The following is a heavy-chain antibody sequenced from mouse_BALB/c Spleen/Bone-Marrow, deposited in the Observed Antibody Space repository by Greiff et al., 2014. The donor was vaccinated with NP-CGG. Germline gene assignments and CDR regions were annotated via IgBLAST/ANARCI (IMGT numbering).Heavy chain of an antibody. Sequence: VQLQQSGPELVKPGASVKISCGASGYVFSSSWMNWVKQRPGQGLEWIGRIYPEDGDTNYNGKFKDKATLTADKSSSTAYVQISSLTSVDSAVYFCARRRTFITSVVDYFDVWGAGTTVTVSS. CDR3: ARRRTFITSVVDYFDV. D-gene: IGHD1-1*02. CDR2: IYPEDGDT. J-gene: IGHJ1*01. CDR1: GYVFSSSW. V-gene: IGHV1-82*01.